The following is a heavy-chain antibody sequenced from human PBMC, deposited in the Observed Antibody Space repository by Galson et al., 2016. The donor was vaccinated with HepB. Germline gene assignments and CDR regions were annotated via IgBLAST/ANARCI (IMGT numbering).Heavy chain of an antibody. Sequence: SLRLSCAGSGFTFSSHALHWVRQAPGKGLEWVAIVSDDGSKRDYADSVRGRFTISRDNSKNTLYLQMNSLGAEDTVVYYCAKDRWVAVAVLLEYWGQGTLVTVSA. J-gene: IGHJ4*02. CDR2: VSDDGSKR. CDR1: GFTFSSHA. CDR3: AKDRWVAVAVLLEY. V-gene: IGHV3-30*04. D-gene: IGHD6-19*01.